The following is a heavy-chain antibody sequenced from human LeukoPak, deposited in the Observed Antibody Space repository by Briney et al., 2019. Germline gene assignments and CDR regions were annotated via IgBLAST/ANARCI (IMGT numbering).Heavy chain of an antibody. Sequence: PSETLSLTCTVSGGSVSSGSYYWSWIRQPPGKGLEWIGYIYYSGSTNYNPSLKSRVTISVDTSKNQFSLKLSSVTAADTAVYYCARGTGPDAFDIWGQGTMVTVFS. J-gene: IGHJ3*02. CDR3: ARGTGPDAFDI. D-gene: IGHD7-27*01. CDR1: GGSVSSGSYY. CDR2: IYYSGST. V-gene: IGHV4-61*01.